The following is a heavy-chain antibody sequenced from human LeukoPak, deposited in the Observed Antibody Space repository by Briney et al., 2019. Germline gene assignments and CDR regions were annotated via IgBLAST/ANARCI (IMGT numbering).Heavy chain of an antibody. CDR3: ARDRRTYSSSWHYYYYMDV. J-gene: IGHJ6*03. D-gene: IGHD6-13*01. CDR1: GFTFISYG. Sequence: GGSLRLSCAASGFTFISYGMSWVRQAPGKGLEWVSTISGSGGSTYYADSVKGRFTISRDNSKNTLYLQMNSLRAEDTAVYYCARDRRTYSSSWHYYYYMDVWGKGTTVTVSS. V-gene: IGHV3-23*01. CDR2: ISGSGGST.